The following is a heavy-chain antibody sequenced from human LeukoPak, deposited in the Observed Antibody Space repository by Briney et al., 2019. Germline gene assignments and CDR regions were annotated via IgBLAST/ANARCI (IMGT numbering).Heavy chain of an antibody. CDR2: IKQDGSEK. D-gene: IGHD3-9*01. CDR1: GFTFKNYW. Sequence: PGGSLRLSCAASGFTFKNYWMTWVRQAPGKGLEWVANIKQDGSEKYYLNSVKVRFTISRDNPKNSLYLQMTSLRAEDTAVYYCAGLLRYFDWLSPWSDPWGQGTLVTVSS. J-gene: IGHJ5*02. CDR3: AGLLRYFDWLSPWSDP. V-gene: IGHV3-7*01.